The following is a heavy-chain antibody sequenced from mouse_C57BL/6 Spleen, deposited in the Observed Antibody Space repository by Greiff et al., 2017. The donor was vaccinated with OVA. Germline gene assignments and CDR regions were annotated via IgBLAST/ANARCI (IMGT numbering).Heavy chain of an antibody. D-gene: IGHD2-5*01. Sequence: EVMLVESGGGLVQPGGSLSLSCAASGFTFTDYYMSWVRQPPGKALEWLGFIRNKANGYTTEYSASVKGRFTISRDNSQSILYLQMNALRAEDSATYYCARLSYYSNFFDYWGQGTTLTVSS. CDR3: ARLSYYSNFFDY. CDR1: GFTFTDYY. CDR2: IRNKANGYTT. V-gene: IGHV7-3*01. J-gene: IGHJ2*01.